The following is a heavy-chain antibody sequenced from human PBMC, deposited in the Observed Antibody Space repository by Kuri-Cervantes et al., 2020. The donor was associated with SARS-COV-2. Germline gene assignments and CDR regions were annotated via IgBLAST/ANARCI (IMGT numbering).Heavy chain of an antibody. Sequence: GSLRLSCAVYGGSFSGYYWSWIRQPPGKGLEWIGETNHSGSTNYNPSLKSRVTISVDTSKNQFSLKLSSVTAADTAVYYCARGPRWSIAASFDYWGQGTLVTVSS. V-gene: IGHV4-34*01. J-gene: IGHJ4*02. CDR2: TNHSGST. CDR1: GGSFSGYY. CDR3: ARGPRWSIAASFDY. D-gene: IGHD6-6*01.